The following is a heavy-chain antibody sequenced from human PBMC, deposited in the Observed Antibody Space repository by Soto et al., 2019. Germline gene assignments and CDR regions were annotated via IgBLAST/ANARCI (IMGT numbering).Heavy chain of an antibody. D-gene: IGHD3-22*01. Sequence: QVQLVESGGGLVKPGGSLRLSCAASGFTFSDSYMSWIRQAPGKGLEWVSYISSSDSIIYYSDSVKGRFIISRDNAKNSLYLQMNSLRAEDTAVYYCVRDRRIYYSDPHDEFVASDYEVWGQGTMVSVSS. CDR1: GFTFSDSY. CDR3: VRDRRIYYSDPHDEFVASDYEV. J-gene: IGHJ3*01. V-gene: IGHV3-11*01. CDR2: ISSSDSII.